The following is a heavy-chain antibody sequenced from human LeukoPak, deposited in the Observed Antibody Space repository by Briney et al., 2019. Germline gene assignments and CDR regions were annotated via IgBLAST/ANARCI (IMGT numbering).Heavy chain of an antibody. CDR3: ARSIGYYYHMDV. CDR1: GYTFNNYD. CDR2: MNPNSGNT. Sequence: ASVKISCKASGYTFNNYDINWVRQATGQGLEWMGWMNPNSGNTGYAQKFQGRVTITRNTSISTACMELTSLRSDDTAVYYCARSIGYYYHMDVWGKGTTVTVSS. V-gene: IGHV1-8*03. D-gene: IGHD2-15*01. J-gene: IGHJ6*03.